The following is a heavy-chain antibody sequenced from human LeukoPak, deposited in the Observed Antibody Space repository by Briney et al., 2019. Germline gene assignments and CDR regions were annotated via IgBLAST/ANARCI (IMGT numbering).Heavy chain of an antibody. D-gene: IGHD1-14*01. V-gene: IGHV3-7*01. CDR1: GLTLSSYW. J-gene: IGHJ4*02. CDR3: TRDRSRAEDD. Sequence: PGGSLRLSCAASGLTLSSYWMSWVRQAPGKGLEWVANINQGGSDKYYVDSVKGRFTISRDNANNLLYLQMNSLRGEDTAVYYCTRDRSRAEDDWGQGTLVTVSS. CDR2: INQGGSDK.